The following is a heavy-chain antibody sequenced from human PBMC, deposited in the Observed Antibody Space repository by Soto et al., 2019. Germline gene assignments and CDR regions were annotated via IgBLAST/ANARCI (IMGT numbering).Heavy chain of an antibody. J-gene: IGHJ5*02. CDR3: ARDSGYCSSTSCSYIWFDP. Sequence: QVQLVQSGAEVKKPGASVKVSCKASGYTFTGYYMHWVRQAPGQGLEWMGWINPNNGGTNYAQKFQGWVTMTRDTSISTAYMELSRLRSDDTAVYYCARDSGYCSSTSCSYIWFDPWGQGTLVTVSS. CDR1: GYTFTGYY. D-gene: IGHD2-2*01. V-gene: IGHV1-2*04. CDR2: INPNNGGT.